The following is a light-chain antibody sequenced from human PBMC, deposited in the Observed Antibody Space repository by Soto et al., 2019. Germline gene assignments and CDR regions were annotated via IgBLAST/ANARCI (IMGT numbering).Light chain of an antibody. CDR1: QSVSSSY. CDR3: QQYGSFFT. CDR2: GAS. J-gene: IGKJ3*01. Sequence: EIVLTQSPGTLSLSPGERATLSCRASQSVSSSYLAWYQQKPGQAPRLHIYGASSRATGIPDRFSGSGSGTDFTLTISRLEPEDFAVYYCQQYGSFFTFGPGTKVDIK. V-gene: IGKV3-20*01.